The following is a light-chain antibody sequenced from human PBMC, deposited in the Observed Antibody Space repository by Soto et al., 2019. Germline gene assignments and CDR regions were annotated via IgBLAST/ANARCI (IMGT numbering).Light chain of an antibody. CDR1: QSISSW. J-gene: IGKJ1*01. CDR2: DAS. V-gene: IGKV1-5*01. Sequence: DIQMTQSPSTLSASVGDRVTITCRASQSISSWLAWYQQKPGKAPKLLIYDASSLESGVPSRFSGSGSGTEFTFTISILQPDDFATYYCQQYNSYSWTFGQGTKVDVK. CDR3: QQYNSYSWT.